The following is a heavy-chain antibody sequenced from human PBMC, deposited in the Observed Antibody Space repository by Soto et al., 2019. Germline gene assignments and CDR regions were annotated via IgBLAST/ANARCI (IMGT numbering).Heavy chain of an antibody. CDR3: ARSIVVVVAATRVNWFDP. Sequence: KVSCKASGGTFSSYTISWVRQAPGQGLEWMGRIIPILGIANYAQKFQGRVTITADKSTSTAYMELSSLRSEDTAVYYCARSIVVVVAATRVNWFDPWGQGTLVTVSS. CDR2: IIPILGIA. CDR1: GGTFSSYT. D-gene: IGHD2-15*01. J-gene: IGHJ5*02. V-gene: IGHV1-69*02.